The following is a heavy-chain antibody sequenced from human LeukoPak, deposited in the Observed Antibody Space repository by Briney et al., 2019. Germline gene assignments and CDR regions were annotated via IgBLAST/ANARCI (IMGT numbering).Heavy chain of an antibody. CDR2: IYYSGST. V-gene: IGHV4-59*02. J-gene: IGHJ4*02. CDR3: ARHAGGISATGTRPFDY. CDR1: GASASSDY. Sequence: SETLSLTCTVSGASASSDYWSWIRQTPGKGLEWIGYIYYSGSTNYNPSLKSRLTISVDTSKNQFSLKLSSVTAADTAVYYCARHAGGISATGTRPFDYWGQGTLVTVSS. D-gene: IGHD6-13*01.